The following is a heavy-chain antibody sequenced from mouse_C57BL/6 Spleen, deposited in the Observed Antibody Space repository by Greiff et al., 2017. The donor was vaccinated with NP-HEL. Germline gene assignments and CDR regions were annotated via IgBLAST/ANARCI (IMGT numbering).Heavy chain of an antibody. V-gene: IGHV1-42*01. CDR1: GYSFTGYY. CDR2: INPSTGGT. D-gene: IGHD1-1*01. CDR3: ASLYGNGYFDV. Sequence: VQLQQSGPELVKPGASVKISCKASGYSFTGYYMNWVKQSPEKSLEWIGEINPSTGGTTYNQKFKAKATLTVDKSSSTAYMQLKSLTSEDSAVYYCASLYGNGYFDVWGTGTTVTVSS. J-gene: IGHJ1*03.